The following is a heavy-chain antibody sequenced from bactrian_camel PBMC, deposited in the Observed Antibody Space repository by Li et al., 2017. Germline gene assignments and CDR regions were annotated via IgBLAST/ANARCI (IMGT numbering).Heavy chain of an antibody. D-gene: IGHD1*01. J-gene: IGHJ4*01. CDR1: GFTFSGHT. V-gene: IGHV3S40*01. Sequence: VQLVESGGGLVQPGGSLRLSCLASGFTFSGHTMSWVRQAPGNALEWVSAINTGGDITYYADSVKGRFTISRDNAKNTVYLQMNYLRTEDTAMYYCSNGLDRDRWRTPGPGTQVTVS. CDR2: INTGGDIT.